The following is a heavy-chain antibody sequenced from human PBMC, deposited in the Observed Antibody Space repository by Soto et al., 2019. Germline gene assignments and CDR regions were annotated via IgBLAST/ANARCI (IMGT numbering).Heavy chain of an antibody. J-gene: IGHJ4*02. Sequence: ASVKVSCKASGGTFSSYAISWVRQAPGQGLEWMGGIIPIFGTANYAQKFQGRVTITADESTSTAYMELSSLRSEDTAVYYCARGRYYYDSSGASTFDYWGQGTLVTVSS. CDR2: IIPIFGTA. CDR3: ARGRYYYDSSGASTFDY. D-gene: IGHD3-22*01. CDR1: GGTFSSYA. V-gene: IGHV1-69*13.